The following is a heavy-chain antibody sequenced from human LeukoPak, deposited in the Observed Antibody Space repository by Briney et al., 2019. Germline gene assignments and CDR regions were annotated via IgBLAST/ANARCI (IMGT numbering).Heavy chain of an antibody. D-gene: IGHD6-19*01. J-gene: IGHJ4*02. CDR3: AKKEFGSGWLYYFDY. Sequence: GGSLRLSCAASGFTFSSYGMHWVRQAPGKGLEWVVVISYDGSNKYYADSVKGRFTISRDNSKNTLYLQMNSLRAEDTAVYYCAKKEFGSGWLYYFDYWGQGTLVTVSS. CDR1: GFTFSSYG. CDR2: ISYDGSNK. V-gene: IGHV3-30*18.